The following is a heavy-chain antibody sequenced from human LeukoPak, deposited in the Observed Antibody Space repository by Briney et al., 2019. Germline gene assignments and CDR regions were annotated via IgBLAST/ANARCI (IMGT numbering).Heavy chain of an antibody. CDR2: MNPNSGNT. D-gene: IGHD5/OR15-5a*01. J-gene: IGHJ4*02. Sequence: GASVKVSCKASGYTFNNYDVYWVRQATGQGLEWLGWMNPNSGNTGYAEKFQGRLTMTMNTSITTAYMELSSLRSEDTALYYCARSSVVVRKRIDFWGQGTLVTVSS. CDR1: GYTFNNYD. CDR3: ARSSVVVRKRIDF. V-gene: IGHV1-8*01.